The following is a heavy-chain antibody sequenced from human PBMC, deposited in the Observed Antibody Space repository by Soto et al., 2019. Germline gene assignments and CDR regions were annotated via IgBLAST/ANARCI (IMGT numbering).Heavy chain of an antibody. Sequence: GGSLRLSCAASGFTFSSYAMSWVRQAPGKGLEWVSAISGSGGSTYYADSVKGRFTISRDNSKNTLYLQMNSLRAEDTAVYYCATRIAAAGIVRGKPGGFSRDYFDYWGQGTLVTVSS. CDR1: GFTFSSYA. CDR2: ISGSGGST. D-gene: IGHD6-13*01. CDR3: ATRIAAAGIVRGKPGGFSRDYFDY. J-gene: IGHJ4*02. V-gene: IGHV3-23*01.